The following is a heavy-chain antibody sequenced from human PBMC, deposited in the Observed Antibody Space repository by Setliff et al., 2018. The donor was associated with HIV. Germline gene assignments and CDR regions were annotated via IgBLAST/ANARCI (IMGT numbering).Heavy chain of an antibody. D-gene: IGHD2-8*01. CDR2: VYYRGST. Sequence: SETLSLTCSVTGDSVNNGGFFWNWIRQTPGKGLEWIGNVYYRGSTRYNPSLKSRVTLSVDTSKNQFDLKVNSVTAADTAVYYCARGTLNYLDYWGQGALVTVSS. J-gene: IGHJ4*02. CDR3: ARGTLNYLDY. V-gene: IGHV4-61*08. CDR1: GDSVNNGGFF.